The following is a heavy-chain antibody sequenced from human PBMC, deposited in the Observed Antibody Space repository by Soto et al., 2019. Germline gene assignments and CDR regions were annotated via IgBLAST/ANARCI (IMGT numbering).Heavy chain of an antibody. V-gene: IGHV4-59*08. CDR1: GGSISSYY. Sequence: QVQLQESGPGLVKPSETLSLTCTVSGGSISSYYWSWIRQPPGKGLEWIGYIYYSGSTNYNPSLTSRVTSTVDRAKKPLDLEMSSVTPADTAVYYCERLSKQLAYPYYYCYMDDWGKGTPVTVSS. J-gene: IGHJ6*03. CDR2: IYYSGST. CDR3: ERLSKQLAYPYYYCYMDD. D-gene: IGHD6-13*01.